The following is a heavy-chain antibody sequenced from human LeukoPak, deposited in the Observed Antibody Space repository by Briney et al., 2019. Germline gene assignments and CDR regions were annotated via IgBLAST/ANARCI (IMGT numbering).Heavy chain of an antibody. V-gene: IGHV1-3*01. CDR2: INAGNGNT. Sequence: ASVKVSCKASGYTFTSYAMHWVRQAPGQRLEWMGWINAGNGNTKYSQKFQGRVTITRDTSASTAYMELSSLRSEDTAVYYCARARHIVVVTAPPDYWGQGTLVTVSS. CDR3: ARARHIVVVTAPPDY. J-gene: IGHJ4*02. D-gene: IGHD2-21*02. CDR1: GYTFTSYA.